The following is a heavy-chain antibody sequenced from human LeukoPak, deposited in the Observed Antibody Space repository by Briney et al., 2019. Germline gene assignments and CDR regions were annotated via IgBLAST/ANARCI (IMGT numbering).Heavy chain of an antibody. CDR2: ISGSSSTI. Sequence: GGSLRLSCAASGFXFSSFSMNWVRQAPGKGLEWVSYISGSSSTIYYADSVKGRFTISRDNAKNSLYLQMNSLRDEDTAVYYCARSLLLGTSVDYWGQGTLVTVSS. CDR3: ARSLLLGTSVDY. J-gene: IGHJ4*02. D-gene: IGHD3-22*01. CDR1: GFXFSSFS. V-gene: IGHV3-48*02.